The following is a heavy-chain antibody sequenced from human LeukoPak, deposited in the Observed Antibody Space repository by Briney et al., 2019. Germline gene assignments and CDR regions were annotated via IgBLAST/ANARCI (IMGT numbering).Heavy chain of an antibody. Sequence: ASVKVSCKASGGTFSSYAISWVRQAPGQGLEWMGGIIPIFGTANYAQKFQGRVTITTDESTSTAYMELSSLRSEDTAVYYCARERYCSSTSCLTDYYYMDVWGKGTTVTVSS. CDR1: GGTFSSYA. V-gene: IGHV1-69*05. J-gene: IGHJ6*03. CDR3: ARERYCSSTSCLTDYYYMDV. CDR2: IIPIFGTA. D-gene: IGHD2-2*01.